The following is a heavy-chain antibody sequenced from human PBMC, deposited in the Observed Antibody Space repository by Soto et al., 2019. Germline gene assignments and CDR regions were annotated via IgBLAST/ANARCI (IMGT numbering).Heavy chain of an antibody. V-gene: IGHV3-23*01. D-gene: IGHD3-22*01. CDR1: GFTFSDYG. J-gene: IGHJ4*02. Sequence: GSLRLSCAASGFTFSDYGMSWVRQAPGKGLEWVSAISGSGSTFYADSVKGRFTISRDNSKNTLYLQMNSLRAGDTAVYYCASSMDYYDSSGYYYVFWGQGTLVTVS. CDR2: ISGSGST. CDR3: ASSMDYYDSSGYYYVF.